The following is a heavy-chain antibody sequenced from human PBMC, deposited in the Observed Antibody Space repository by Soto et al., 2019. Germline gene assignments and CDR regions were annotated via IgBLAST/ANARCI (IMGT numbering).Heavy chain of an antibody. V-gene: IGHV5-10-1*01. D-gene: IGHD6-13*01. J-gene: IGHJ5*02. CDR1: GYSFTSYW. Sequence: GESLKISCKGSGYSFTSYWISWVRQMPGKGLEWMGRIDPSDSYTNYSPSFQGHVTISADKSISTAYLQWSSLKASDTAMYYCATSAYSSSWSPWFDPWGQGTLVTVSS. CDR3: ATSAYSSSWSPWFDP. CDR2: IDPSDSYT.